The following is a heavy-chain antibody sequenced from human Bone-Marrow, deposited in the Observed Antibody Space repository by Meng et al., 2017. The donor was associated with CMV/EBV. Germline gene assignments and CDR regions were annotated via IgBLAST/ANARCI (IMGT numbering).Heavy chain of an antibody. V-gene: IGHV3-30*02. CDR3: AKDRGAYYYDSSGYYYYYGMDV. CDR2: IRYDGSNK. CDR1: GFPFSSYG. Sequence: LSLTCAASGFPFSSYGMHWVRQAPGKGLEWVAFIRYDGSNKYYADSVKGRFTISRDNSKNTLYLQMNSLRAEDTAVYYCAKDRGAYYYDSSGYYYYYGMDVWGQGTTVTVSS. D-gene: IGHD3-22*01. J-gene: IGHJ6*02.